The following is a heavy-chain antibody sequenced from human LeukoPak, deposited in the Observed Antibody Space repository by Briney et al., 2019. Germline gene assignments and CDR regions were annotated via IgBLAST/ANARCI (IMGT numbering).Heavy chain of an antibody. CDR2: ITVILGVD. J-gene: IGHJ4*02. CDR3: ASGLAYCGSDCSNFDY. D-gene: IGHD2-21*02. Sequence: SVKVSCKASGGTFSNYIISWARQAPGQGLEWMGRITVILGVDEYAQKFGGRVTITADKFTSTAYMELRSLRSEDTAIYYCASGLAYCGSDCSNFDYWGQGTLVTVSS. CDR1: GGTFSNYI. V-gene: IGHV1-69*02.